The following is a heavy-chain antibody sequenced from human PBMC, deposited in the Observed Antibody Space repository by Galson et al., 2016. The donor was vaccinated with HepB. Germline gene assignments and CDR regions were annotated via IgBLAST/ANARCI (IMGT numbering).Heavy chain of an antibody. CDR1: GFVFSNYA. D-gene: IGHD4/OR15-4a*01. CDR2: TSYDGSNI. CDR3: ARDSLLYGVQYCFDY. J-gene: IGHJ4*02. V-gene: IGHV3-30*04. Sequence: SLRLSCAASGFVFSNYAMHWVRQAPGKGLQWVTVTSYDGSNIFYADSVKGRFTISRDNSKNMLYLQMNSLTADDTAVYYCARDSLLYGVQYCFDYWGQGTLVTVSS.